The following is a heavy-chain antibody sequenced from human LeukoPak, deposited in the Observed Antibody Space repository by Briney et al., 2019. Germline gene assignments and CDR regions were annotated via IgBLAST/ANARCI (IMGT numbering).Heavy chain of an antibody. CDR1: GYTFTSYG. CDR2: ISAYSGHT. Sequence: ASVKVSCKASGYTFTSYGINWVRQATGQGLEWMGWISAYSGHTNYAQRVQGRLTMTTDRSTSTAYMELRGLRSDDTAVYYCVREGEAATTGDYWGQGTLVTVSS. D-gene: IGHD1-14*01. CDR3: VREGEAATTGDY. J-gene: IGHJ4*02. V-gene: IGHV1-18*01.